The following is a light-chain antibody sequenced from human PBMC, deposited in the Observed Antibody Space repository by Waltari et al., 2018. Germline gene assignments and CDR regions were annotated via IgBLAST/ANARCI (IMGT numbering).Light chain of an antibody. CDR2: GAS. J-gene: IGKJ4*01. Sequence: DIQLTQSPSFLSASVGHRVPLACRTSHGISSHVVWYQQKPGKAPKLLIYGASNLQSGVPSRFSGSGSATEFTLTISSLQPEDFATYYCQQLNSYPLTFGGGTKVEIK. V-gene: IGKV1-9*01. CDR3: QQLNSYPLT. CDR1: HGISSH.